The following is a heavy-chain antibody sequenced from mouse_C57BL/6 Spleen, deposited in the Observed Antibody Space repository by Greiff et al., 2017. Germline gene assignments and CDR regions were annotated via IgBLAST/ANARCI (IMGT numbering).Heavy chain of an antibody. Sequence: DVKLVESGGDLVKPGGSLKLSCAASGFTFSSYGMSWVRQTPDKRLEWVATISSGGSYTYYPDSVKGRFTISRDNAKNTLYLQMSSLKSEDTAMXYCARRGIYYGYDGYFDVWGTGTTVTVSS. CDR1: GFTFSSYG. CDR3: ARRGIYYGYDGYFDV. V-gene: IGHV5-6*02. CDR2: ISSGGSYT. D-gene: IGHD2-2*01. J-gene: IGHJ1*03.